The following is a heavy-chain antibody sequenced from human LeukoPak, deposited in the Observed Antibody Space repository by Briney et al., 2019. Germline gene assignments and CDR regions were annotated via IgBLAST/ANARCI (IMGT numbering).Heavy chain of an antibody. D-gene: IGHD5-18*01. CDR1: GGSISSYY. Sequence: SETLSLTCTVSGGSISSYYWSWVRLPPGKGLEWIGYIYYTGATYYNPSLKSRVTISLDTSKNQFSLKLSSVTAADAAVYYCARAGYSYGTGYYFDYWGQGALATVSS. CDR2: IYYTGAT. CDR3: ARAGYSYGTGYYFDY. J-gene: IGHJ4*02. V-gene: IGHV4-59*01.